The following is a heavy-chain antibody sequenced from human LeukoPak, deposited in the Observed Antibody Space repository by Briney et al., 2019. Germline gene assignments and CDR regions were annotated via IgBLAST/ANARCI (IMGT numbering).Heavy chain of an antibody. J-gene: IGHJ6*03. CDR2: INHSGST. CDR1: GGSFSGYY. D-gene: IGHD6-19*01. Sequence: SGTLSLTXAVYGGSFSGYYWSWIRQPPGKGLEWIGEINHSGSTNYNLSLKSRVTISVDTSKNQFSLKLSSVTAADTAVYYCARVSSGWGYYYYYYYMDVWGKGTTVTVSS. V-gene: IGHV4-34*01. CDR3: ARVSSGWGYYYYYYYMDV.